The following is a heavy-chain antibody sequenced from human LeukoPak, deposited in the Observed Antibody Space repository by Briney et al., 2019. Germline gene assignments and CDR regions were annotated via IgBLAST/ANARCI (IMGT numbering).Heavy chain of an antibody. V-gene: IGHV3-30*04. CDR3: ARGYCGGSCYSPHYGMDV. Sequence: GRSLRLSCAASGFTFSSYAMHWVRQAPGKGLEWVALIPYDERNEYYADSVKGRFTISRDNSKDTLYLQMNSLRAEDTALYYCARGYCGGSCYSPHYGMDVWGQGTTVTVSS. CDR2: IPYDERNE. D-gene: IGHD2-15*01. J-gene: IGHJ6*02. CDR1: GFTFSSYA.